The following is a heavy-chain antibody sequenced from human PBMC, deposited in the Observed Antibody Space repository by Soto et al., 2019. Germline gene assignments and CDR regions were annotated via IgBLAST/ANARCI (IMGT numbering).Heavy chain of an antibody. CDR2: ISYDGSNK. CDR1: GFTFSSYG. V-gene: IGHV3-30*18. Sequence: QVQLVESGGGVVQPGRSLRLSCAASGFTFSSYGMHWVRQAPGKGLEWVAVISYDGSNKYYADSVKGRFTISRDNSKNPLYLQMNSLRAEDTAVYYCAKSGYMITFGGVIGNFDYWGQGTLVTVSS. J-gene: IGHJ4*02. D-gene: IGHD3-16*02. CDR3: AKSGYMITFGGVIGNFDY.